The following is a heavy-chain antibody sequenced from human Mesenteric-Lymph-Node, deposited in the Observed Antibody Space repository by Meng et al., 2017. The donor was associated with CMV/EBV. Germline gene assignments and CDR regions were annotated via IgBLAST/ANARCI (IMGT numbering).Heavy chain of an antibody. Sequence: YWGWLRQYPGKGMSWIGNIYYGGSTYFNPSLNSRLTISVDTSKNQFALKLSSVTAADTAVYYCARFNRGGYYYDSSGSPRDFWFDPWGQGTLVTVSS. CDR1: Y. CDR2: IYYGGST. J-gene: IGHJ5*02. V-gene: IGHV4-39*06. D-gene: IGHD3-22*01. CDR3: ARFNRGGYYYDSSGSPRDFWFDP.